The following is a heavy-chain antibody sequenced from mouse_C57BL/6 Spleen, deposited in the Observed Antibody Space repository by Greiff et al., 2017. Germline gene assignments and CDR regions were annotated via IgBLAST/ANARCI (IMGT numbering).Heavy chain of an antibody. CDR3: ARAYYGSSLYAMDY. D-gene: IGHD1-1*01. J-gene: IGHJ2*01. CDR1: GYTFTSYW. CDR2: IDPSDSYT. V-gene: IGHV1-59*01. Sequence: VQLQQPGAELVRPGTSVKLSCKASGYTFTSYWMHWVKQRPGQGLEWIGVIDPSDSYTNYNQKFKGKATLTVDTSSSTAYMQLSSLTSEDSAVYYCARAYYGSSLYAMDYWGQGTTLTVSS.